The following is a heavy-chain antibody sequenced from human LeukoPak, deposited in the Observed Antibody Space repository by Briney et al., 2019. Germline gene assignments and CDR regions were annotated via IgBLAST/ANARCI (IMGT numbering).Heavy chain of an antibody. V-gene: IGHV1-2*02. CDR1: GYTFTSYA. D-gene: IGHD6-19*01. J-gene: IGHJ6*03. CDR2: INPNSGGT. Sequence: GASVKVSCKASGYTFTSYAMNWVRQAPGQGLEWMGWINPNSGGTNYAQKFQGRVTMTRDTSISTAYMELSRLRSDDTAVYYCARTVAGPDYYYYMDVWGKGTTVTISS. CDR3: ARTVAGPDYYYYMDV.